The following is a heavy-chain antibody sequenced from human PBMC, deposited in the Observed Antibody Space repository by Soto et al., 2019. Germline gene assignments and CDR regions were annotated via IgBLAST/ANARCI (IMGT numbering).Heavy chain of an antibody. CDR1: GFTFTSSA. V-gene: IGHV1-58*01. CDR2: IVVGSGNT. J-gene: IGHJ6*02. D-gene: IGHD2-15*01. CDR3: AATTDIDYYYYGMDV. Sequence: QMQLVQSGPEVKKPGTSVKVSCKASGFTFTSSAVQWVRQARGQRLEWIGWIVVGSGNTNYAQKFQERVTNTRDMSTSTAYMELSSLRSEDTAVYYCAATTDIDYYYYGMDVWGQGTTVTVSS.